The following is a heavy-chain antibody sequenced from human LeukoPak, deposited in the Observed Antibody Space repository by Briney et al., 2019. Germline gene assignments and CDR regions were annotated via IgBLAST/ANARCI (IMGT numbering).Heavy chain of an antibody. J-gene: IGHJ6*03. V-gene: IGHV4-34*01. CDR3: ARGNSGSHWGDHYFYMDV. CDR1: GGSFRGYF. CDR2: ITHNGGT. Sequence: PSETLSLTCAVYGGSFRGYFWGWVRQTHGKGLEWLGEITHNGGTNYMPSLSGRVSVFQDVSKNQFSLKLSSVTAADTGVYYCARGNSGSHWGDHYFYMDVWGKGTTVIVSS. D-gene: IGHD1-26*01.